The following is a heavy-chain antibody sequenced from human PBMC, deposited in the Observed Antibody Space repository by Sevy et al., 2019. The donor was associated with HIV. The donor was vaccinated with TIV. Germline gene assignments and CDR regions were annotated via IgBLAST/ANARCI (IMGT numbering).Heavy chain of an antibody. J-gene: IGHJ4*02. Sequence: GGSLRLSCAASGFTFSSYSMNWVRQAPGKGLEWVSYISSNSSPIYYAHSVKGRFTISRDNAKNSLYLQMNSLRDEDTAVYYCARETYGGNLGEDYWGQGTLVTVSS. CDR2: ISSNSSPI. D-gene: IGHD3-16*01. CDR1: GFTFSSYS. V-gene: IGHV3-48*02. CDR3: ARETYGGNLGEDY.